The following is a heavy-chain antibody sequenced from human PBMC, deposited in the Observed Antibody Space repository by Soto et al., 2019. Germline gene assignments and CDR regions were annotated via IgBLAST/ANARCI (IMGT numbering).Heavy chain of an antibody. J-gene: IGHJ3*02. CDR2: INPNSGGT. V-gene: IGHV1-2*02. Sequence: ASVKVSCKASGYTFTGYYMHWVRQAPGQGLEWMGWINPNSGGTNYAQKFQGRVTMTRDTSISTAYMELSRLRSDDTAVYYCARDAPPSYSYGSGSQYAFDIWGQGTMVTVSS. D-gene: IGHD3-10*01. CDR1: GYTFTGYY. CDR3: ARDAPPSYSYGSGSQYAFDI.